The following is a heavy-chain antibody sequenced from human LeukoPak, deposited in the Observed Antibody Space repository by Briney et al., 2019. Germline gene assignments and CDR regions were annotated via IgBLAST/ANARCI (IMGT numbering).Heavy chain of an antibody. D-gene: IGHD3-22*01. J-gene: IGHJ4*02. CDR1: GGTFSSYA. Sequence: SVKVSCKASGGTFSSYAISWVRQAPGQGLEWMGGITPIFGTANYAQKFQGRVTITADESTSTAYMELSSLRSEDTAVYYCARDRSGYYSGAYYFDYWGQGTLVTVSS. CDR3: ARDRSGYYSGAYYFDY. CDR2: ITPIFGTA. V-gene: IGHV1-69*01.